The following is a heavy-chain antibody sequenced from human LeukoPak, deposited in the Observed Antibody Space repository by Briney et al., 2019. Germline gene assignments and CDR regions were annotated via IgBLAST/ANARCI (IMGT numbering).Heavy chain of an antibody. CDR1: AYTFTIYY. V-gene: IGHV1-46*01. CDR2: INPRGGST. D-gene: IGHD2-21*02. Sequence: ASVTVSLSSAAYTFTIYYIHWVRLAPGQALEWVGIINPRGGSTTYAQKFQGRVNMTRDTSTSTVYMELSSLKSDDTAVYYCARGGAGNCGGACYLNWFDPWGQGTLVTVSS. CDR3: ARGGAGNCGGACYLNWFDP. J-gene: IGHJ5*02.